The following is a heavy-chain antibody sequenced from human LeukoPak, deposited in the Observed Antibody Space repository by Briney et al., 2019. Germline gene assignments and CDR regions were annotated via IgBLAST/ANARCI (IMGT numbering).Heavy chain of an antibody. V-gene: IGHV3-21*01. CDR2: ISASSGYI. D-gene: IGHD5-18*01. CDR1: GFTFSSYS. Sequence: GGSLRLSCAASGFTFSSYSMNWVRQAPGKGLEWVSYISASSGYISYPDSVKGRFTISRDNAKYSLYLQMNSLRAEDTAVYYCARDNTATEYFQHWGQGTLVTVSS. CDR3: ARDNTATEYFQH. J-gene: IGHJ1*01.